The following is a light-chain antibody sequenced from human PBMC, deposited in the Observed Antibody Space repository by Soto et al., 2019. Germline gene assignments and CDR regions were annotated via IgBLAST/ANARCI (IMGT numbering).Light chain of an antibody. CDR3: MQALHTPWT. CDR2: LGS. CDR1: QSLLHSNGHNF. J-gene: IGKJ2*02. V-gene: IGKV2-28*01. Sequence: DIVVTQSPLSLPVTPGEPASISCRSSQSLLHSNGHNFLDWYVQRPGQSPQVLIYLGSNRASGVPERFSGSGSGTDFTLKISRVEAEDVGIYYCMQALHTPWTFGQGTRLEIK.